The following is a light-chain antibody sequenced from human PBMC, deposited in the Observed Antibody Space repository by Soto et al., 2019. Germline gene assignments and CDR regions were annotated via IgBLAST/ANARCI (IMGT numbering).Light chain of an antibody. Sequence: DIQMTQSPSTLSASVGDRVTITCRASQSISSWLAWYQQKPGKAPNLLIYKASSLESGVPSRFSGSGSGTDFTLTISSLQPEDSATYYCQQYNRYWTFGQGTKVEIK. CDR1: QSISSW. J-gene: IGKJ1*01. V-gene: IGKV1-5*03. CDR3: QQYNRYWT. CDR2: KAS.